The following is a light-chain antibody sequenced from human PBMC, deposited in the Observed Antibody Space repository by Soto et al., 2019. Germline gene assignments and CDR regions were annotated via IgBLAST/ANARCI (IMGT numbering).Light chain of an antibody. V-gene: IGLV2-14*01. J-gene: IGLJ1*01. CDR1: SSDLGGYNY. CDR2: EVT. Sequence: QSALTQPPSVSGSLGQSITISCTGTSSDLGGYNYVSWYQQHPGKAPRLVIYEVTNRPSGVSNRFSGSKSGNTASLPISGLQAEDEADYYCNSFTDSSLYVFGTGTKLTVL. CDR3: NSFTDSSLYV.